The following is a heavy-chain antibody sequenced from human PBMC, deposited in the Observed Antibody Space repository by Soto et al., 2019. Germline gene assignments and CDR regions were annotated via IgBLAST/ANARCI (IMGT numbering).Heavy chain of an antibody. CDR3: AREVVVVPAANNWFDP. CDR2: ISAYNGNT. J-gene: IGHJ5*02. CDR1: GYTFTSYG. Sequence: ASVKVSCKASGYTFTSYGISWVRQAPGQGLEWMEWISAYNGNTNYAQKLQGRVTMTTDTSTSTAYMELRSLRSDDTAVYYCAREVVVVPAANNWFDPWGQGTLVTVSS. D-gene: IGHD2-2*01. V-gene: IGHV1-18*01.